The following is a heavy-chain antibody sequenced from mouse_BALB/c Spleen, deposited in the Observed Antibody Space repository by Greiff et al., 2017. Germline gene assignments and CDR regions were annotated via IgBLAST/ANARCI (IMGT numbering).Heavy chain of an antibody. CDR3: ATNWDWFAY. Sequence: EVKLMESGPELVKPGASVKISCKASGYTFTDYNMHWVKQSHGKSLEWIGYIYPYNGGTGYNQKFKSKATLTVDNSSSTAYMELRSLTSEDSAVYYCATNWDWFAYWGQGTLVTVSA. D-gene: IGHD4-1*01. V-gene: IGHV1S29*02. CDR2: IYPYNGGT. J-gene: IGHJ3*01. CDR1: GYTFTDYN.